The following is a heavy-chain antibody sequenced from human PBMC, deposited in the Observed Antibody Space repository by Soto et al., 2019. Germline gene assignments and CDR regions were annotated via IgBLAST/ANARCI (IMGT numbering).Heavy chain of an antibody. CDR2: INPKSGGT. CDR3: ATDRVAFDM. D-gene: IGHD3-22*01. CDR1: GYMFTGYN. V-gene: IGHV1-2*02. Sequence: ASVKVSGKASGYMFTGYNIHWVRQAPGQGLEWMGWINPKSGGTKYAEKFQGRVSMTGDTSITTAYLELSSLTSDDTAVYYCATDRVAFDMWGQGTKVTVSS. J-gene: IGHJ3*02.